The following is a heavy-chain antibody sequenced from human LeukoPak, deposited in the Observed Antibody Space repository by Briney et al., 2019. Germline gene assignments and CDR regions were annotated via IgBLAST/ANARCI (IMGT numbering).Heavy chain of an antibody. CDR3: AEDMLATYFGATTVENYFDY. D-gene: IGHD3-3*01. CDR2: ISGSGGNT. V-gene: IGHV3-23*01. CDR1: GFTFSKYA. Sequence: PGGSLRLSCAASGFTFSKYAMSWVRQAPGKGLEWVSAISGSGGNTYYADSVKGRFTISRDNSKNTLYLQMNSLRAEDTAVYYCAEDMLATYFGATTVENYFDYWGQGTLVTVSS. J-gene: IGHJ4*02.